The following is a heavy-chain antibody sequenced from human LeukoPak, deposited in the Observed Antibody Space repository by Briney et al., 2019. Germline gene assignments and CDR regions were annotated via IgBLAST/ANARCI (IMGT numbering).Heavy chain of an antibody. CDR3: ARGDYYDSSGTNWFDP. CDR1: GYTFTGYY. CDR2: INPNSSGT. D-gene: IGHD3-22*01. J-gene: IGHJ5*02. V-gene: IGHV1-2*02. Sequence: ASVKVSCKASGYTFTGYYMHWVRQAPGQGLEWMGWINPNSSGTNYAQEFQGRATMTRDTSISTAYMELSRLRSDDTAVCYCARGDYYDSSGTNWFDPWGQGTLVTVSS.